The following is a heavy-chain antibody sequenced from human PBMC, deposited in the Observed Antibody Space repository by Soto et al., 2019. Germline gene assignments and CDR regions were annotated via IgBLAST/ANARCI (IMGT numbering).Heavy chain of an antibody. V-gene: IGHV3-30-3*01. CDR2: ISFDGNNK. CDR1: GFVFKNYA. J-gene: IGHJ6*02. Sequence: GGSLRLSCAASGFVFKNYAVNWVRLTPDKGLEWVAIISFDGNNKYYSDSVKGRFIISRDNSKSTLSLEMNSLRPEDTGVYYCATDAENNYSRLGSYFGINIWGQGTTVTVSS. D-gene: IGHD3-10*01. CDR3: ATDAENNYSRLGSYFGINI.